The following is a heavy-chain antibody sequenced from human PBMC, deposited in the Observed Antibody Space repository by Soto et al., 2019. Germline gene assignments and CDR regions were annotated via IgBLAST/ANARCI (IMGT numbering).Heavy chain of an antibody. CDR2: IYPGDSDT. CDR1: GYSFTSYW. J-gene: IGHJ3*02. Sequence: GESLKISCKGSGYSFTSYWIAWVRQMPGKGLEWMGIIYPGDSDTTYSPSFQGQVTISADKSISTAYLQWSSLKASDTAMYYCARPRRDGYNLFAFDIWGQGTMVTVS. D-gene: IGHD5-12*01. V-gene: IGHV5-51*01. CDR3: ARPRRDGYNLFAFDI.